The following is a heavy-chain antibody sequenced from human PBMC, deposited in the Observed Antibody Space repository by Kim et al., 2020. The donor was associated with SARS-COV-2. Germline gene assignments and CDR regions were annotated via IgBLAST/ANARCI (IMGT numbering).Heavy chain of an antibody. CDR2: IWYDGSNK. J-gene: IGHJ6*02. D-gene: IGHD3-3*01. CDR3: ARVGPVLRFFHYGMDV. Sequence: GGSLRLSCAASGFTFSSYGMHWVRQAPGKGLEWVAVIWYDGSNKYYADSVKGRFTISRDNSKNTLYLQMNSLRAEDTAVYYCARVGPVLRFFHYGMDVWGQGTTVTVSS. CDR1: GFTFSSYG. V-gene: IGHV3-33*01.